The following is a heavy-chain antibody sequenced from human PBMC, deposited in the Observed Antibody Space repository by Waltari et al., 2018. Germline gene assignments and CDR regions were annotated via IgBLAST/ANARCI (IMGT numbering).Heavy chain of an antibody. CDR3: ARCRAAAGSSAFDS. Sequence: AWGRQMPGKGLEWMGAIYPGDSDTIYSPSFQGQVSFAADKSSTTAYLQWSSLKASDTAMYYCARCRAAAGSSAFDSWGQGTLITVSS. D-gene: IGHD6-13*01. V-gene: IGHV5-51*01. CDR2: IYPGDSDT. J-gene: IGHJ4*02.